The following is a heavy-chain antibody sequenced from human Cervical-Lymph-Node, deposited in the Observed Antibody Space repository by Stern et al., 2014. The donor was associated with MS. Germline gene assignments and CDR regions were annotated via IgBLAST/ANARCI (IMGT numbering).Heavy chain of an antibody. CDR2: IYYRGST. V-gene: IGHV4-39*01. CDR3: ARRAVDVMANYGLDA. D-gene: IGHD5-24*01. J-gene: IGHJ6*02. CDR1: GGSISSSNYY. Sequence: QVQLQESGPGLVKPSETLSLTCSVSGGSISSSNYYWVWVRQPPGKGLERIGQIYYRGSTYYNPCLESRVTISVDTSKNQFSLKMNSATASDTALYYCARRAVDVMANYGLDAWGQGTTVIVSS.